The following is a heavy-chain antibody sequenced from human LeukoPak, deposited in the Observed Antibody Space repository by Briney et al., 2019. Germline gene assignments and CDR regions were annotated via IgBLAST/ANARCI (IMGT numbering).Heavy chain of an antibody. Sequence: ASVKVSCKASGYTFTSYDINWVRQATGQGLEWMGWMNPNSGNTGYAQRFQGRVTMTRNTSISTAYMELSSLRSEDTAVYYCARVQRITMIVLDYWGQGTLVTVSS. CDR3: ARVQRITMIVLDY. J-gene: IGHJ4*02. V-gene: IGHV1-8*01. CDR1: GYTFTSYD. CDR2: MNPNSGNT. D-gene: IGHD3-22*01.